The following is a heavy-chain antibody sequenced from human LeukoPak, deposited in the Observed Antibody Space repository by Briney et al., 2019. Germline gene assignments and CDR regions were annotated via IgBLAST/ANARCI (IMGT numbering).Heavy chain of an antibody. CDR2: IYHSGST. J-gene: IGHJ2*01. CDR1: GGSISSGAYS. CDR3: AGLTTTPWYFDL. Sequence: SETLSLTCAVSGGSISSGAYSWSWIRQPPGKGLEWIGYIYHSGSTYYNPSLNSRVTMSLDGSKNQFSLKVSSVTAADTAVYYCAGLTTTPWYFDLWGRGTLVTVSS. D-gene: IGHD1-26*01. V-gene: IGHV4-30-2*01.